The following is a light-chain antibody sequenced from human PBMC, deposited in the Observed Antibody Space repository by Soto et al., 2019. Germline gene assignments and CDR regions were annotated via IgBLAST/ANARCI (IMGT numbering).Light chain of an antibody. Sequence: EIVLTQSPGTLSLSPGERATLSCRASQSVSSSYLAWYQQKPGQAPRLLIYGASSSATGIPDRFSGSGSGTDFILTISRLEPEYFAVYYCQHYATSPWTFGHGTKVEI. CDR3: QHYATSPWT. J-gene: IGKJ1*01. CDR2: GAS. V-gene: IGKV3-20*01. CDR1: QSVSSSY.